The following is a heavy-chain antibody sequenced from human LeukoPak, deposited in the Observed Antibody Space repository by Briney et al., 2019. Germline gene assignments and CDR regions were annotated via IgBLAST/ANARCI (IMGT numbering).Heavy chain of an antibody. CDR3: ARDSAASYYDFWSGYYTWFDP. Sequence: ASVKVSCKASGYTFTGYYMHWVRQAPGQGLEWMGWINPNSGATNYAQKFQGRVTMTRDTSISTAYMELSRLRSDDTAVYYCARDSAASYYDFWSGYYTWFDPWGQGTLVTVSS. J-gene: IGHJ5*02. CDR2: INPNSGAT. CDR1: GYTFTGYY. D-gene: IGHD3-3*01. V-gene: IGHV1-2*02.